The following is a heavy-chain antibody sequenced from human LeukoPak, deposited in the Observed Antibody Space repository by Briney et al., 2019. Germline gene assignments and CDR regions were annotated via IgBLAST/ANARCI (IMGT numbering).Heavy chain of an antibody. V-gene: IGHV1-2*06. Sequence: ASVKISCKASGYTFTGYYMHWVRQAPGQGLEWMGRINPNSGGTNYAQKFQGRVTMTRDTSISTAYMELSRLRSDDTAVYYCARDYCSSTSCLFDYWGQGTLVTVSS. CDR2: INPNSGGT. J-gene: IGHJ4*02. D-gene: IGHD2-2*01. CDR3: ARDYCSSTSCLFDY. CDR1: GYTFTGYY.